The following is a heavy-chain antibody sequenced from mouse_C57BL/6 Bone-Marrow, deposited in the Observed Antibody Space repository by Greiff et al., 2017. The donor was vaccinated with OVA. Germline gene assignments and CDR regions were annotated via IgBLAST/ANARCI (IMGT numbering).Heavy chain of an antibody. D-gene: IGHD3-2*02. CDR1: GFTFSSYG. CDR2: ISSGGSYT. V-gene: IGHV5-6*01. CDR3: ARHDSSGYYAMDD. J-gene: IGHJ4*01. Sequence: EVKVVESGGDLVKPGGSLTLSCAASGFTFSSYGMSWVRQTPDKRLAWVATISSGGSYTYYPDSVKGRFTISRDNAKNTLYLQMSSLKSEDTTMYYCARHDSSGYYAMDDWGQGTSVTVSS.